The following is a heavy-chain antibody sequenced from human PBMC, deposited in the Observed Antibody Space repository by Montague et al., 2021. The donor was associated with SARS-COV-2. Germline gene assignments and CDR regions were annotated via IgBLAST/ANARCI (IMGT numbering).Heavy chain of an antibody. Sequence: SETLSLTCTVSGGSISSYYWSWIRQPPGKGLELIGNIYYSGSTNSNPSXXSRVTISVDTSKNQFSLKLSSVTAADTAVYHCARGDVVVVAANDYYYGMDVWGQGTTVTVSS. J-gene: IGHJ6*02. CDR1: GGSISSYY. D-gene: IGHD2-15*01. CDR3: ARGDVVVVAANDYYYGMDV. CDR2: IYYSGST. V-gene: IGHV4-59*01.